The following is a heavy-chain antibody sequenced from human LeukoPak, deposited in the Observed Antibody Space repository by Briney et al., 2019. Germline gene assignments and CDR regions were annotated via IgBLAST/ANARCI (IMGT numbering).Heavy chain of an antibody. V-gene: IGHV3-33*03. CDR1: GFTFSSYG. J-gene: IGHJ4*02. Sequence: GRSLRLSCAASGFTFSSYGMHWVRQAPGKGLEWVAVIWYDGSNKYYADSVKGRFTISRDNSKNTLYLQMNSLRAEDTAVYYCAKNGQYCSSSTCLEMNYWGQGTLVTVSS. CDR2: IWYDGSNK. CDR3: AKNGQYCSSSTCLEMNY. D-gene: IGHD2-2*01.